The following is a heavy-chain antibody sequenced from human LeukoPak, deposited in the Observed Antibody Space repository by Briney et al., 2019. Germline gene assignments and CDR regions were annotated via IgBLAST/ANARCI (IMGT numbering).Heavy chain of an antibody. CDR2: INHSGST. D-gene: IGHD6-25*01. CDR3: ARVPYGSARRPADY. J-gene: IGHJ4*02. CDR1: GGSFSGYY. V-gene: IGHV4-34*01. Sequence: PSETLSLTXAVYGGSFSGYYWSWIGQPPGKGLEWIGEINHSGSTNYNPSLKSRVTISVDTSKNQFSLKLSSVTAADTAVYYCARVPYGSARRPADYWGQGTLVTVSS.